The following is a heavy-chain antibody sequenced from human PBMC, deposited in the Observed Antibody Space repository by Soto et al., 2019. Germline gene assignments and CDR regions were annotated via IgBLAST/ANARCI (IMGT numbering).Heavy chain of an antibody. Sequence: SETLSLTCTVSGGSVSSYYWSCIRQPPGKGLEWIGYIYYSGSTKYNPSLKSRVTMSVDTSNNQFSLKVSSVTAADTAVYYCARHSNRNYGLYYFDYWGLGALVTVSS. D-gene: IGHD4-4*01. CDR2: IYYSGST. J-gene: IGHJ4*02. CDR3: ARHSNRNYGLYYFDY. V-gene: IGHV4-59*08. CDR1: GGSVSSYY.